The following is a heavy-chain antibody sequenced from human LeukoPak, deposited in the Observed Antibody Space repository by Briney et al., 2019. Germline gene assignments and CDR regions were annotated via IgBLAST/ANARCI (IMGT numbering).Heavy chain of an antibody. Sequence: ASVRVSCKASGYAFTSYDINWVRQATGQGLEWMGWMNPNSGNTGYAQKFQGRVTMTRNTATDTAYMELSSLRYEDTAVYYCARDYFETSGSVSYFYGLDVWGLGTTVTVSS. D-gene: IGHD3-22*01. CDR1: GYAFTSYD. J-gene: IGHJ6*02. CDR3: ARDYFETSGSVSYFYGLDV. CDR2: MNPNSGNT. V-gene: IGHV1-8*01.